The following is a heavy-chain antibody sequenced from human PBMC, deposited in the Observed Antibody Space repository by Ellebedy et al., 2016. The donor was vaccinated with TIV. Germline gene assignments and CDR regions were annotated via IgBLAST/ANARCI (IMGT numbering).Heavy chain of an antibody. J-gene: IGHJ4*02. CDR3: ARTATPSTPVDY. D-gene: IGHD2-15*01. CDR2: IYYSGST. V-gene: IGHV4-59*01. Sequence: SETLSLTXTVSGGSISSYNWSWVRQPPGKGLEWIGYIYYSGSTNYNPSLKSRVTISVDASKNQFFLKLSSVTAADTAVYYCARTATPSTPVDYWGQGTLVTVSS. CDR1: GGSISSYN.